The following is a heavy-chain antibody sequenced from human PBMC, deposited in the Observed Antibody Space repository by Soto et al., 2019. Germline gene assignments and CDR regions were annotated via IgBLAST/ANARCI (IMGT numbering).Heavy chain of an antibody. CDR1: GFTFSSYA. D-gene: IGHD4-17*01. CDR2: ISGSGGST. J-gene: IGHJ4*02. CDR3: AKDDRDYGDPTVFGY. V-gene: IGHV3-23*01. Sequence: GGSLRLSCAASGFTFSSYAMSWVRQAPGKGLEWVSAISGSGGSTYYADSVKGRFTISRDNSKNTLYLQMNSLRAEDTAVYYCAKDDRDYGDPTVFGYWGQGTLVTVSS.